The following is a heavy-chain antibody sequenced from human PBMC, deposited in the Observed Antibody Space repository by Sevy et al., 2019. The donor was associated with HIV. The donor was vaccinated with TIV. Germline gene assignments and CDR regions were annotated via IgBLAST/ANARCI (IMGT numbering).Heavy chain of an antibody. V-gene: IGHV3-23*01. CDR3: AKARGRYSSSYDAFDI. J-gene: IGHJ3*02. CDR1: GFSFSMKA. CDR2: ISHSGGST. Sequence: GGSLRLSCAASGFSFSMKAMSWVRRAPGKGLEWVSAISHSGGSTFYTDSVRGRFTISRDNSKNTLYLQMNSLRAEDTAVYYCAKARGRYSSSYDAFDIWGQGTMVTVSS. D-gene: IGHD6-6*01.